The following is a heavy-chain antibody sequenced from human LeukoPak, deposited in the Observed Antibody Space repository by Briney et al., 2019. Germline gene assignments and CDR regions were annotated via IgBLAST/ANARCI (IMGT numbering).Heavy chain of an antibody. CDR2: ISTSGST. Sequence: PSETLSLTCTVSGGSISSYYWSWIRQPAGKGLESIGHISTSGSTNYNPSLKSRVTISVDTSKNQFSLKLSSVTAADTAVYYCARESSYYAMIVGSYYYYMDVWGKGTTVTISS. J-gene: IGHJ6*03. CDR1: GGSISSYY. V-gene: IGHV4-4*07. CDR3: ARESSYYAMIVGSYYYYMDV. D-gene: IGHD3-22*01.